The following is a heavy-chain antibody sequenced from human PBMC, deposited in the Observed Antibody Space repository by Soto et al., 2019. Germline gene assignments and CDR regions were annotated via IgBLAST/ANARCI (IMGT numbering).Heavy chain of an antibody. Sequence: SVKVSCKASGYTFTNYAISWVRQAPGQGLEWMGGIIPMFDTPIYAQKFQDRVTITADESTSTAYMQLSSLRSGDTAVYYCARSGGLDRDFNYWGQGSLVTVSS. J-gene: IGHJ4*02. D-gene: IGHD2-15*01. CDR1: GYTFTNYA. CDR2: IIPMFDTP. CDR3: ARSGGLDRDFNY. V-gene: IGHV1-69*13.